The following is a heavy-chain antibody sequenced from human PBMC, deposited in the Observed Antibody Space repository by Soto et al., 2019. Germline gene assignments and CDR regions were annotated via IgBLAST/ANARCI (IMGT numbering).Heavy chain of an antibody. D-gene: IGHD2-2*01. CDR1: GFTFSTYA. V-gene: IGHV3-30-3*01. Sequence: LRLSCAVSGFTFSTYAMHWVRQAPGKGLEWVAVISYDGSNTYYADSVKGRFTISRDNMLYLQMNSLRAEDTAVYYCARDQGRSITCQLDYWGQGTLVTVSS. J-gene: IGHJ4*02. CDR3: ARDQGRSITCQLDY. CDR2: ISYDGSNT.